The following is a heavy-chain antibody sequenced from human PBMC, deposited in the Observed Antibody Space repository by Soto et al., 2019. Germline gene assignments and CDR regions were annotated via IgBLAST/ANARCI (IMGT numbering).Heavy chain of an antibody. V-gene: IGHV1-18*04. CDR1: GYSFASHT. CDR3: TKDLIHNHGYGGSAWLGP. D-gene: IGHD5-12*01. CDR2: ISGFNGNT. Sequence: QVHLEQAGIELKKPGASVTVSCKASGYSFASHTISWVRQAPGQGLEWMGWISGFNGNTHLAQKFKGRVTLTTNTSTSTAYMELWSLRYDDTAVYYCTKDLIHNHGYGGSAWLGPWGQGTLVIVSS. J-gene: IGHJ5*02.